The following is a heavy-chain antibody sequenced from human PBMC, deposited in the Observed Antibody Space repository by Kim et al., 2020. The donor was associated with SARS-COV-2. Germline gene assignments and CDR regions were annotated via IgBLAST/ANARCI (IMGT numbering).Heavy chain of an antibody. J-gene: IGHJ5*02. D-gene: IGHD7-27*01. V-gene: IGHV3-66*01. Sequence: SVGSTSYDDTVKGSITIPRDNSKKTLYLQMNSLGAEDTAVYYCARDLGSNWFDPWGQGTLVTVSS. CDR3: ARDLGSNWFDP. CDR2: SVGST.